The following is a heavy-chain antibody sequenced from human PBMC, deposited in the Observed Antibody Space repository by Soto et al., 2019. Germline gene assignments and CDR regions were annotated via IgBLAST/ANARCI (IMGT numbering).Heavy chain of an antibody. CDR3: ATWFRWDDAFDI. CDR2: FDPEDGEI. V-gene: IGHV1-24*01. J-gene: IGHJ3*02. Sequence: ASVKVSCKVSGYTLTELSMHWVRQAPGKGLEWMGGFDPEDGEIIYAQKFQGRVTMTEDTSTDTAYMELSSLRSEDTAVYYCATWFRWDDAFDIWGQGTMVTVSS. D-gene: IGHD1-26*01. CDR1: GYTLTELS.